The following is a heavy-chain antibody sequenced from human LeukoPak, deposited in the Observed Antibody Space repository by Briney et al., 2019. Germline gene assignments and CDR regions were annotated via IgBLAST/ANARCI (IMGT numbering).Heavy chain of an antibody. CDR3: ARHGGTRVTLVEVFYFDY. CDR2: VYYTGGT. D-gene: IGHD4-11*01. V-gene: IGHV4-39*01. J-gene: IGHJ4*02. Sequence: SETLSLTCSVSGGSITSSSYYWGWIRQPPEKGLEWIGSVYYTGGTYYSPSLKSRVTISVDTSKNQFSLKLSSVTAADTAVYYCARHGGTRVTLVEVFYFDYWGQGTLVTVSS. CDR1: GGSITSSSYY.